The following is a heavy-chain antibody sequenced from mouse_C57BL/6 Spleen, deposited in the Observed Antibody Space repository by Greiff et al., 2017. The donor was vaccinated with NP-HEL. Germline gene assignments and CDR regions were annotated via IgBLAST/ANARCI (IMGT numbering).Heavy chain of an antibody. Sequence: VQLQQSGAELVKPGASVKMTCKASGYTFTSYWITWVKQRPGQGLEWIGDIYPGSGSTNYNEKFKSKATLTVDTSSSTAYMQLSSLTSEDSAVYYCARLRREYYAMDYWGQGTSVTVSS. D-gene: IGHD2-12*01. V-gene: IGHV1-55*01. J-gene: IGHJ4*01. CDR3: ARLRREYYAMDY. CDR1: GYTFTSYW. CDR2: IYPGSGST.